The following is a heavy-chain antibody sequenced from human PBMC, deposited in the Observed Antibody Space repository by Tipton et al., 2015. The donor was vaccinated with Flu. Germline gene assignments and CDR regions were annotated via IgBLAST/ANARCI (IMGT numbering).Heavy chain of an antibody. CDR3: ARGRTWNFSWFDP. D-gene: IGHD1-7*01. CDR2: IDDSGGT. V-gene: IGHV4-34*01. Sequence: LVQPSETLTLNCAVHGGSFSGYYWNWIRQTPGKGLEWLGEIDDSGGTTYNPSLEGRVTISRDTSKNQFSLSLKSVTAADTAVYYCARGRTWNFSWFDPWGQGTLVVVSS. CDR1: GGSFSGYY. J-gene: IGHJ5*02.